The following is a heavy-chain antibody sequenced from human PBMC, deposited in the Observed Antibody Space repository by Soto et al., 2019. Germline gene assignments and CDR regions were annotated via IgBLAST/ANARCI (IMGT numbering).Heavy chain of an antibody. CDR3: VRKAPPSDYWFDP. J-gene: IGHJ5*02. CDR1: GGSISSGNYF. CDR2: KHFRGST. V-gene: IGHV4-31*11. D-gene: IGHD2-21*01. Sequence: PSETLSLTCAVSGGSISSGNYFWGWIRQLPGKGLEWIGYKHFRGSTYTNPSFESRLTISVDTSKNQLSLKLSSVIAADTAVYYCVRKAPPSDYWFDPWGQGTLVTVSS.